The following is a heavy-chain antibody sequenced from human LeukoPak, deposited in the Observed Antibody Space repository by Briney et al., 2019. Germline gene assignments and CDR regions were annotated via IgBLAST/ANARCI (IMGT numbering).Heavy chain of an antibody. J-gene: IGHJ4*02. CDR1: GFTFSRSW. D-gene: IGHD5-24*01. V-gene: IGHV3-7*01. CDR2: INPDGSEK. CDR3: AAWTDGGYSY. Sequence: GGSLRLSCAASGFTFSRSWMNWVRQAPGKGLEWVANINPDGSEKRFVDSVEGRFTMSRDNAKNSLYLQMNSVRAEDTAIFYCAAWTDGGYSYWGQGTVVTVSS.